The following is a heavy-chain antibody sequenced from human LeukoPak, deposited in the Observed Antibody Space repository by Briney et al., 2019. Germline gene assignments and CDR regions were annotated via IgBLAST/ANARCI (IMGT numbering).Heavy chain of an antibody. D-gene: IGHD2-15*01. J-gene: IGHJ6*02. Sequence: GGSLRLFCATSGFTFSSYAMTWVRLAPGKGLEWVAVISYDGSNKYYADSVKGRFTISRDNSKNTLYLQMNSLRAEDTAVYYCARDRCSGGSCYGYYYGIDVWGQGTTVTVSS. V-gene: IGHV3-30-3*01. CDR1: GFTFSSYA. CDR2: ISYDGSNK. CDR3: ARDRCSGGSCYGYYYGIDV.